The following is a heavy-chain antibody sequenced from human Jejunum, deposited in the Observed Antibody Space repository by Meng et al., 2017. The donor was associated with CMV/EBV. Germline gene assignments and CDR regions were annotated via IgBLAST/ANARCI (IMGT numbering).Heavy chain of an antibody. CDR1: FSFILFR. J-gene: IGHJ4*02. V-gene: IGHV3-30*02. Sequence: FSFILFRIPSVRQAPGKGLECLAFLRRSFPLIFYPSSVSGRFTISIDHSTNTLYLQLSSLSAEDTALYYCSTFLSYFAASGSHSYWGQGTLVTVSS. CDR2: LRRSFPLI. D-gene: IGHD3-22*01. CDR3: STFLSYFAASGSHSY.